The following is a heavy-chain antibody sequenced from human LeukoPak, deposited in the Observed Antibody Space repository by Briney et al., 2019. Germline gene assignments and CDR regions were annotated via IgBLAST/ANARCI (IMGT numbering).Heavy chain of an antibody. CDR3: ATAPFVVVIAIQRDGAFDT. Sequence: ASVKVSCKVSGYTLTELSMHWVRQAPGKGLEWMGGFDPEDGETIYAQKFQGRVTMTEDTSTDTAYMELSSLRSEDTAVYYCATAPFVVVIAIQRDGAFDTWGQGTMVTVSS. CDR2: FDPEDGET. V-gene: IGHV1-24*01. CDR1: GYTLTELS. D-gene: IGHD2-21*01. J-gene: IGHJ3*02.